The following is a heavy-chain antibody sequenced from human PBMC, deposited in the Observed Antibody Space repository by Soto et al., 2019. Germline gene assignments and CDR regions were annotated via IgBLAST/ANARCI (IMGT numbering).Heavy chain of an antibody. V-gene: IGHV3-11*01. Sequence: VQLVESGGGLVKPGGSLRLSCAASGFVFSDYYMTWIRQAPGKGLEWISDISSGGAVSNFADSVRGRFTISRDNTNYSLYLQMNNLRAEDTAIYYCARRLTGRTTGDWFAPWGQGTLVTVSA. CDR1: GFVFSDYY. D-gene: IGHD1-1*01. J-gene: IGHJ5*02. CDR3: ARRLTGRTTGDWFAP. CDR2: ISSGGAVS.